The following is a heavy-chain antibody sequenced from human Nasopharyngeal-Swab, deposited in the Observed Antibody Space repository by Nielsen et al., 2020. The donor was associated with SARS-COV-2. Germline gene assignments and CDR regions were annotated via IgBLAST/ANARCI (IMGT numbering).Heavy chain of an antibody. D-gene: IGHD6-13*01. CDR3: AREHSNTIAAPDAFDI. CDR1: GGSISSYY. V-gene: IGHV4-59*01. J-gene: IGHJ3*02. CDR2: IYYSWST. Sequence: SETLSLTCTVSGGSISSYYWSWIRQPPGKGLKWIGYIYYSWSTNYNPSLKSRVTISVDTSKNQFPLKLSSVTAADTAVYYCAREHSNTIAAPDAFDIWGQGTMVTVSS.